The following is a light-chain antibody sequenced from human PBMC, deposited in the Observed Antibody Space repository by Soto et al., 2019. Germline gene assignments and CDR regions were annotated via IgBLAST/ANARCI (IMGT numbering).Light chain of an antibody. V-gene: IGKV3-11*01. Sequence: EIMLTQSPATLSLSPGERATLSCRASQSVGSYLAWYQQKPGQAPRLLIYDASNRATGIPARFSGSGSGTDFTLTISSLEPEDFAVYYCQQRSNWPWTFGQGTKVDIK. CDR2: DAS. J-gene: IGKJ1*01. CDR3: QQRSNWPWT. CDR1: QSVGSY.